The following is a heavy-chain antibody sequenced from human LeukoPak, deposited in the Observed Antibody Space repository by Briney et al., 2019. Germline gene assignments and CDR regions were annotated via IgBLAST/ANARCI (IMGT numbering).Heavy chain of an antibody. CDR2: ISGSGGST. D-gene: IGHD5-18*01. Sequence: PGGTLRLSCAASGFTFSSYGMSWVRQAPGKGLEWVSAISGSGGSTYYADSVKGRFTISRDNAKNSLYLQMNSLRAEDTAVYYCARGLRGYSYGPFDYWGQGTLVTVSS. J-gene: IGHJ4*02. CDR3: ARGLRGYSYGPFDY. V-gene: IGHV3-23*01. CDR1: GFTFSSYG.